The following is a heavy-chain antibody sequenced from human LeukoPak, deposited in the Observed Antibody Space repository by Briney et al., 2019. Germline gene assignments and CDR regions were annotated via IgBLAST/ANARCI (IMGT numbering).Heavy chain of an antibody. CDR2: INPSGGST. D-gene: IGHD4-17*01. J-gene: IGHJ4*02. CDR3: ARYGHSPFFDY. V-gene: IGHV1-46*01. Sequence: GASVKVSCKASGYYMHWVRQAPGQGLEWMGIINPSGGSTTNAQKFQGRVIMTRDMSTSTVYMELSSLRSEDTAVYFCARYGHSPFFDYWGQGTLVIVSS. CDR1: GYY.